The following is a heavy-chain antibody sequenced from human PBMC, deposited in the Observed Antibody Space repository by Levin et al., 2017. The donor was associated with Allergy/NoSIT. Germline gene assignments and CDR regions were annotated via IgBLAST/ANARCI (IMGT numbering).Heavy chain of an antibody. V-gene: IGHV3-64*01. CDR2: ISSNGGST. CDR3: ASSAIAVAGERGYFDY. Sequence: GGSLRLSCAASGITFSSYAMHWVRQAPGKGLEYVSAISSNGGSTYYANSVKGRFTISRDNSKNTLYLQMGSLRAEDMAVYYCASSAIAVAGERGYFDYWGQGTLVTVSS. D-gene: IGHD6-19*01. J-gene: IGHJ4*02. CDR1: GITFSSYA.